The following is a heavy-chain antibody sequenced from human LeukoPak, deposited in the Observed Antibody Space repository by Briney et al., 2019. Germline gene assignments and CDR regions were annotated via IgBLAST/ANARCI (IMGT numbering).Heavy chain of an antibody. CDR3: ARDLVDSGGYYFDY. Sequence: KASETLSLTCAVSGGSISSDNWWTWLRQPPGKGLEWIGQTYHSGSTNYSPSLKSRVTISVDKSKNNFSLKLSSVTAADTAIYYCARDLVDSGGYYFDYWGQGTLVTVSS. V-gene: IGHV4-4*02. CDR2: TYHSGST. CDR1: GGSISSDNW. J-gene: IGHJ4*02. D-gene: IGHD3-22*01.